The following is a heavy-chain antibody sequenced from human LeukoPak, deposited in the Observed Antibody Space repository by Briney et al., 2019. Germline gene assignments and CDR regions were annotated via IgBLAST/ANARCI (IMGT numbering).Heavy chain of an antibody. CDR1: GYTFTGYY. J-gene: IGHJ4*02. CDR3: ATYRARNYDFWSRYSYYFDY. Sequence: GASVKVSCSASGYTFTGYYMHWVRQAPGQGLEWMGWINPNSGGTNYAQKFQGRVTMTRDTSISTAYMELSRLRSDDTAVYYCATYRARNYDFWSRYSYYFDYWGQGTLVTVSS. CDR2: INPNSGGT. V-gene: IGHV1-2*02. D-gene: IGHD3-3*01.